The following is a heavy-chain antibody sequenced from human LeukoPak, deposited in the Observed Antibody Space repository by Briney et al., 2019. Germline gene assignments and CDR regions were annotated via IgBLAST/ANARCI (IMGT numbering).Heavy chain of an antibody. CDR1: GFTFSSYG. J-gene: IGHJ4*02. V-gene: IGHV3-23*01. CDR2: ISGSGGST. Sequence: PVGSLRLSCAASGFTFSSYGMQWVRQAPGKGLEWVSAISGSGGSTYYADSVKGRFTISRDNSKTTLYLQMNSLRAEDTAVYYCAKDSAGYSSGWLFDYWGQGTLVTVSS. CDR3: AKDSAGYSSGWLFDY. D-gene: IGHD6-19*01.